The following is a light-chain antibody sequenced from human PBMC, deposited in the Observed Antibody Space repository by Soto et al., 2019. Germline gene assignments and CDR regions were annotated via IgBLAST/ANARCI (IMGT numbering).Light chain of an antibody. J-gene: IGKJ2*01. CDR3: QQYHNWPPQYT. V-gene: IGKV3-15*01. CDR1: QSVASN. CDR2: GAS. Sequence: EIVMTQSPASLSVSPGDGATLSCRASQSVASNVAWYQQKPGQGPRLLIHGASTRAVGVPARFSGSGSGTDLTLTIDSLQSEDFAVYYCQQYHNWPPQYTFGQGTKLQIK.